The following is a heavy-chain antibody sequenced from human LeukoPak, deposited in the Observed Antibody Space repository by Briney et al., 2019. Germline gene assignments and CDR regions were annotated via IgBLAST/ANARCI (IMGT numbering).Heavy chain of an antibody. V-gene: IGHV1-18*01. CDR1: GYTFTSYG. J-gene: IGHJ6*03. Sequence: ASVKVSCKASGYTFTSYGISWVRQAPGQGLEWMGWISAYNGNTNYAQKLQGRVTMTTDTSTSTAYMELRSPRSDDTAVYYCARGGAPKYYYDSSGYYYGREYYYYYMDVWGKGTTVTVSS. CDR2: ISAYNGNT. D-gene: IGHD3-22*01. CDR3: ARGGAPKYYYDSSGYYYGREYYYYYMDV.